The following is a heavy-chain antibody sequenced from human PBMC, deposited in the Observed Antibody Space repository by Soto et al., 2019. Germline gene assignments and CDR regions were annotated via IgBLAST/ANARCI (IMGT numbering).Heavy chain of an antibody. V-gene: IGHV4-31*03. D-gene: IGHD3-22*01. J-gene: IGHJ5*02. CDR2: IYYSGST. CDR1: GGSISSGGYY. Sequence: SETLSLTCTVSGGSISSGGYYWSWIRQHPGKGLEWIGYIYYSGSTYYNPSLKSRVTISVDTSKNQFSLKLSSVTAADTAVYYCARGDYDSSGFPNWFDPWGQGTLVTVSS. CDR3: ARGDYDSSGFPNWFDP.